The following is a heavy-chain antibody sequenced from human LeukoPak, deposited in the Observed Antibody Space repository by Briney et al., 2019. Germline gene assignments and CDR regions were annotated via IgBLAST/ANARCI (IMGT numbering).Heavy chain of an antibody. CDR1: GGSFSGYY. D-gene: IGHD1-26*01. CDR3: ARGPTRRRVGATAFDI. J-gene: IGHJ3*02. CDR2: INHSGST. V-gene: IGHV4-34*01. Sequence: ASETLSLTCAVYGGSFSGYYWSWIRQPPGKGLEWIGEINHSGSTNYNPSLKSRVTISVDTSKNQFSLKLSSVTAADTAVYYCARGPTRRRVGATAFDIWGQGTMVTVSS.